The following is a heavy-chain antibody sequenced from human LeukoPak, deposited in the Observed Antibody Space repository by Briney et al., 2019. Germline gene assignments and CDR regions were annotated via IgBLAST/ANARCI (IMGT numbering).Heavy chain of an antibody. D-gene: IGHD3-22*01. Sequence: PSETLSLTCAVYGGSFSGYYWSWIRQPPGKGLEWIGEINHSGSTNYNPSLKSRVTISVDTSKNQFSLKLSSVTAADTAVYYSARGGYYDSSGYSNWGQGTLVTVSS. CDR3: ARGGYYDSSGYSN. J-gene: IGHJ4*02. V-gene: IGHV4-34*01. CDR1: GGSFSGYY. CDR2: INHSGST.